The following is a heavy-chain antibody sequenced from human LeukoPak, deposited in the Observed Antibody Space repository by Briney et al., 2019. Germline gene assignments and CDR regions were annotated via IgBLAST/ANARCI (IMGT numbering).Heavy chain of an antibody. D-gene: IGHD6-19*01. CDR3: ATVKYPWLAFDY. J-gene: IGHJ4*02. CDR2: FDPEDGET. V-gene: IGHV1-24*01. Sequence: MGGFDPEDGETIYAQKFQGRVTMTEDTSTDTAYMELSSLRSEDTAVYYCATVKYPWLAFDYWGQGTLVTVSS.